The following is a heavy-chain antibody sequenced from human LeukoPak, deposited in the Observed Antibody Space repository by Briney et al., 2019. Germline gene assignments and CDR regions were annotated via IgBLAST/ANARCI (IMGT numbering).Heavy chain of an antibody. Sequence: GGSLRLSCAASGFTVSSNYMSWVRQAPGKGLEWVSVIYSGGSTYYAGSVKGRFTISRDNSKNTLYLQMNSLRAEDTAVYYCARLACSSTSCPLRYWGQGTLVTVSS. CDR2: IYSGGST. V-gene: IGHV3-53*01. D-gene: IGHD2-2*01. J-gene: IGHJ4*02. CDR3: ARLACSSTSCPLRY. CDR1: GFTVSSNY.